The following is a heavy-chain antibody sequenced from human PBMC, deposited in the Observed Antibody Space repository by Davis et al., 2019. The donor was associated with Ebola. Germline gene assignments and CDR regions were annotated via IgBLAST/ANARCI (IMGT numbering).Heavy chain of an antibody. Sequence: AASVKVSCKASGGTFSSYAISWVRQAPGQGLEWMGGIIPIFGTANYAQKFQGRVTITRDTSASTAYMELSSLRSEDTAVYYCARDGSGGSYKDDAFDIWGQGTMVTVSS. V-gene: IGHV1-69*05. CDR2: IIPIFGTA. CDR1: GGTFSSYA. CDR3: ARDGSGGSYKDDAFDI. J-gene: IGHJ3*02. D-gene: IGHD3-10*01.